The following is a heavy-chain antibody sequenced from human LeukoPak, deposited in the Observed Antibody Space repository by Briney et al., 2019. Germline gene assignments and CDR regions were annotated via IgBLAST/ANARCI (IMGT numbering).Heavy chain of an antibody. D-gene: IGHD3-16*01. J-gene: IGHJ6*03. V-gene: IGHV1-46*01. CDR3: ARGSFAGAAYYYYMDV. CDR2: INPSGGST. Sequence: GASVKVSCKASEYAFTSYYIHWVRHAPGQGLEWMGIINPSGGSTSYAQKFQGRVTMTRDMSTSTVYMELSSLRSEDTAVYYCARGSFAGAAYYYYMDVWGKGTTVTVSS. CDR1: EYAFTSYY.